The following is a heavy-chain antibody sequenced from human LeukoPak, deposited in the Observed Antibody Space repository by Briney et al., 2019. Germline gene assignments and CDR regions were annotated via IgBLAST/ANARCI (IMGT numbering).Heavy chain of an antibody. V-gene: IGHV3-20*04. D-gene: IGHD4-17*01. CDR3: IVFGDSNH. CDR2: LNWDGGST. J-gene: IGHJ5*02. CDR1: GFIFHNYG. Sequence: GSLRLSCAASGFIFHNYGMNWVRQAPGKGLEWVSGLNWDGGSTTYADSVRGRFTISRDNVKNSLYLQMNSLRVEDTAVYYCIVFGDSNHWGQGTLVTVSS.